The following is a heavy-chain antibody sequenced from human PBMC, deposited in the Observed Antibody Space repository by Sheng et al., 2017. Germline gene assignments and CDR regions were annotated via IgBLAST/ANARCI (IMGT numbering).Heavy chain of an antibody. J-gene: IGHJ3*02. CDR1: GGTFSSYT. CDR2: IIPILGIA. V-gene: IGHV1-69*02. CDR3: ARVDSSSAPFDI. Sequence: QVQLVQSGAEVKKPGSSVKVSCKASGGTFSSYTISWVRQAPGQGLEWMGRIIPILGIANYAQKFQGRVTITADKSTSTAYMELSSLRSEDTAVYYCARVDSSSAPFDIWGQGTMVTVSS. D-gene: IGHD6-6*01.